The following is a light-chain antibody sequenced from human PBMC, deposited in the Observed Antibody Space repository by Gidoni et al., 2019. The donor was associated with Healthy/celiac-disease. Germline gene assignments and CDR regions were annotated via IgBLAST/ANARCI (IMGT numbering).Light chain of an antibody. J-gene: IGKJ2*01. CDR2: GAS. Sequence: EIVLTQSPGTLSLSPGDRATLSCRASQSVYSNYLAWYQQRPGQSPRLLIYGASNRATGIPERFSGSGSVTDFTLSISRLEPEDFGVYYCQQYGGSPAAYTFGQGTKLEIK. V-gene: IGKV3-20*01. CDR1: QSVYSNY. CDR3: QQYGGSPAAYT.